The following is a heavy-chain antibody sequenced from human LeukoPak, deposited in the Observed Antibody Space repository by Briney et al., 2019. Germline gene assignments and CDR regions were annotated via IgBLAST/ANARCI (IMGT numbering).Heavy chain of an antibody. Sequence: ASVKVSCKSSGFTFTDYYIHWVRQAPGQGLEWMGYIGPHSSATSSPQEFQGRITMTRDTSMSTAYMELTRLTSDDTAVYYCAREGNGLLSKDFDYWGQGTLVTVSS. V-gene: IGHV1-2*02. CDR2: IGPHSSAT. D-gene: IGHD2/OR15-2a*01. CDR1: GFTFTDYY. J-gene: IGHJ4*02. CDR3: AREGNGLLSKDFDY.